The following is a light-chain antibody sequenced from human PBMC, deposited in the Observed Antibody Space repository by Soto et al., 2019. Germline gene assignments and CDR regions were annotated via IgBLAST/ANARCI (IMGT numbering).Light chain of an antibody. CDR1: SSDVGGYND. CDR3: QSYDSSLSAYV. V-gene: IGLV1-40*01. Sequence: QSALTQPASVSGSPGQSITISCTGTSSDVGGYNDVSWYQQLPGTAPKLIIYDNNNRPSGVPDRFSGSKSDTSASLAITELQAEDEADYYCQSYDSSLSAYVFGPGTKVTVL. J-gene: IGLJ1*01. CDR2: DNN.